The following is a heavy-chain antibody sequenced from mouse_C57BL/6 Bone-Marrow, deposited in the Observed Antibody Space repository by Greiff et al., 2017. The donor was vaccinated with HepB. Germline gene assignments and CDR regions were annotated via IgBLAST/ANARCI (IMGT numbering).Heavy chain of an antibody. CDR1: GYTFTSYW. CDR2: IDPSDSYT. D-gene: IGHD2-5*01. V-gene: IGHV1-69*01. J-gene: IGHJ4*01. Sequence: VQLQQPGAELVMPGASVKLSCKASGYTFTSYWMRWVKQRPGQGLEWIGEIDPSDSYTNYNQKFKGKSTLTVDKSSSTAYMQLSSLTSEDSAVYYCARTYYSNYGAMDYWGQGTSVTVSS. CDR3: ARTYYSNYGAMDY.